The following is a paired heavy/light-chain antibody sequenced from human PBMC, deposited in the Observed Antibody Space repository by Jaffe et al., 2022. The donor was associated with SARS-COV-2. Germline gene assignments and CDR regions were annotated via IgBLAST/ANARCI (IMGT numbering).Heavy chain of an antibody. CDR3: ARDYGGNSGWFDP. CDR2: MNPNSGHR. J-gene: IGHJ5*02. CDR1: GYTFTSYD. D-gene: IGHD4-17*01. Sequence: QVQLVQFGAEVKKPGASVKVSCKASGYTFTSYDINWVRQAPGQGPEWMGWMNPNSGHRGYAQKFQGRITLTRDISINTAYMELNSLTSEDTAVYFCARDYGGNSGWFDPWGQGTLVTVSS. V-gene: IGHV1-8*01.
Light chain of an antibody. Sequence: QAVLTQPSSLSASPGASASLTCTLRSGINVESYRIYWYQQKPGSPPQYLLTYKSDSDKQQGSGVPSRFTGSKDDSANAGILLISGLHSEDEADYYCMIWHSDTWVFGGGTKLTVL. CDR3: MIWHSDTWV. V-gene: IGLV5-45*02. CDR2: YKSDSDK. J-gene: IGLJ3*02. CDR1: SGINVESYR.